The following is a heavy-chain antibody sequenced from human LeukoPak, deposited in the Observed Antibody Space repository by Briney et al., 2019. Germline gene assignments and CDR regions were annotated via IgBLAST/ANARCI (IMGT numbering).Heavy chain of an antibody. CDR3: ARGSLSLIDY. Sequence: SETLSLTCIISGGSISSYYWSWIRQPPGKGLEWIGEINHSGSTNYNPSLKSRVTISVDTSKNQFSLKLSSVTAADTAVYYCARGSLSLIDYWGQGTLVTVSS. CDR2: INHSGST. V-gene: IGHV4-34*01. D-gene: IGHD2-8*01. CDR1: GGSISSYY. J-gene: IGHJ4*02.